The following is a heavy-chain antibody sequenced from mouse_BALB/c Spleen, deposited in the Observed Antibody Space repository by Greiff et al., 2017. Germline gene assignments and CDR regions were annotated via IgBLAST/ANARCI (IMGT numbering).Heavy chain of an antibody. CDR3: ASGTYDGYLDY. J-gene: IGHJ2*01. CDR2: IYPGNSDT. D-gene: IGHD2-3*01. CDR1: GYTFTSYW. V-gene: IGHV1-87*01. Sequence: QVQLQQSGTVLARPGASVKMSCKASGYTFTSYWMHWVKQRPGQGLEWIGAIYPGNSDTSYNQKFKGKATFTADTSSNTAYMQLSSLTSEDSAVYYCASGTYDGYLDYWGQGTTLTVSS.